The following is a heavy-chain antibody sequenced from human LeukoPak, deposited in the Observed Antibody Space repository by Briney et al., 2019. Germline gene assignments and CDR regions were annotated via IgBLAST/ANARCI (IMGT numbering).Heavy chain of an antibody. CDR3: ARGIDSASPPLGTFEI. Sequence: GASVKVSCKASGYTFTNFGITWVRQAPGQGLEWVGWISAYNGNTNYEQKFQGRLTMTTDTSTSTAYMELRSLRSDDTAVYYCARGIDSASPPLGTFEIWGQGTMVTVSS. D-gene: IGHD1-26*01. V-gene: IGHV1-18*01. J-gene: IGHJ3*02. CDR1: GYTFTNFG. CDR2: ISAYNGNT.